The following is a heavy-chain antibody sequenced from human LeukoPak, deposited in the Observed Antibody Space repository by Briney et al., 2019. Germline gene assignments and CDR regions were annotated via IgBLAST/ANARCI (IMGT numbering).Heavy chain of an antibody. V-gene: IGHV4-59*12. J-gene: IGHJ4*02. D-gene: IGHD3-16*01. CDR1: GGSISSYY. CDR3: ARIEGDNSLDY. CDR2: IYYSGST. Sequence: KPSETLSLTCTVSGGSISSYYWSWIRQPPGKGLEWIGYIYYSGSTYYNPSLKSRVTISVDTSKNQFSLKLSSVTAADTAVYYCARIEGDNSLDYWGQGTLVTVSS.